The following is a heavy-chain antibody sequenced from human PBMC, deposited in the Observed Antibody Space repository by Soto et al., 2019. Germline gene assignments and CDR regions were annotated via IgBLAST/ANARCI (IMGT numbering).Heavy chain of an antibody. CDR1: GFTFSSYG. J-gene: IGHJ4*02. D-gene: IGHD3-10*01. CDR2: ISYDGSNQ. V-gene: IGHV3-30*18. Sequence: QVQLVESGGGVVQPGRSLRLSCAASGFTFSSYGMHWVRQAPGKGLEWVAVISYDGSNQYYADSVKGRFTISRDNSKNTLYLQMNSLRAEDTAVYYCAKTWLGSIRGVKCYYFDYWGQGTLVTVSS. CDR3: AKTWLGSIRGVKCYYFDY.